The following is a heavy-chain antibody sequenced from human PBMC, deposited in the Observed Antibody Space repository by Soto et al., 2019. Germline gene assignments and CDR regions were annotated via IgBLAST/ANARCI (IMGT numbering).Heavy chain of an antibody. D-gene: IGHD3-10*01. CDR3: ARVRYYYGSGSKTNWFDP. CDR1: GYTFTSYD. V-gene: IGHV1-8*01. J-gene: IGHJ5*02. Sequence: QVQLVQSGAEVKKPGASVKVSCKASGYTFTSYDINWVRQATGQGLEWMGWMNPNSGNTGYAQKFQGRLTMTRNTSISTAYMELSSLRSEDTAVYYCARVRYYYGSGSKTNWFDPWGQGTLVTVSS. CDR2: MNPNSGNT.